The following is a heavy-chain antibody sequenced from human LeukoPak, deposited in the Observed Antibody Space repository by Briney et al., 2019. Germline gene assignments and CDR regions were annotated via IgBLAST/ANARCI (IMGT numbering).Heavy chain of an antibody. J-gene: IGHJ4*02. D-gene: IGHD5-18*01. CDR1: GFTFSSYA. CDR3: AKSRWDTAMASLDY. Sequence: GGSLRLSCAASGFTFSSYAMSWVRQAPGKGLEWVSAISGSGGSTYYADSVKGRFTISRDNSKNTLYLQMDSLRAEDTAVYYCAKSRWDTAMASLDYWGQGTLVTVSS. V-gene: IGHV3-23*01. CDR2: ISGSGGST.